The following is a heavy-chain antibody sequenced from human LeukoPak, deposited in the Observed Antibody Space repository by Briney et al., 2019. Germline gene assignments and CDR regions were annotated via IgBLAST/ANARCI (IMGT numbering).Heavy chain of an antibody. V-gene: IGHV1-2*02. CDR3: ARDWGGEGETTTTLDY. CDR1: GYTFTGYY. J-gene: IGHJ4*02. D-gene: IGHD1-26*01. CDR2: INPNSGGT. Sequence: GASVKVSCKASGYTFTGYYMHWVRQAPGQGLEWMGWINPNSGGTNYAQKFQGRVTMTRDTSISTAYMELSRLRSDDTAVYYCARDWGGEGETTTTLDYWGQGTLVTVSS.